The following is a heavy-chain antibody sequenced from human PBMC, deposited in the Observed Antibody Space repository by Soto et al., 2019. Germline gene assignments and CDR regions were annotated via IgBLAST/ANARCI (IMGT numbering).Heavy chain of an antibody. CDR1: GFTFSSYA. V-gene: IGHV3-23*01. Sequence: GGSLRLSCAASGFTFSSYAMSWVRQAPGKGLEWVSAISGSGGSTYYADSVKGRFTISRDNSKNTLYLQMNSLRAEDTAVYDCAKGVGGAAAGIDVVDYWGQGTLVTVSS. D-gene: IGHD6-13*01. J-gene: IGHJ4*02. CDR3: AKGVGGAAAGIDVVDY. CDR2: ISGSGGST.